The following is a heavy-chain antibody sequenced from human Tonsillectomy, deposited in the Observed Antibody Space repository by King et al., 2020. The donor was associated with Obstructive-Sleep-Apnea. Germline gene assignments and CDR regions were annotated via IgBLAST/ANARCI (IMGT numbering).Heavy chain of an antibody. CDR2: IYYSGST. D-gene: IGHD3-22*01. CDR1: GGSISSSSYY. CDR3: ARASSLKDYYDSSGYYPQSYYFDY. J-gene: IGHJ4*02. Sequence: QLQESGPGLVKPSETLSLTCTVSGGSISSSSYYWGWIRQPPGKGLEWIGSIYYSGSTYYNPSLKSRVTISVDTSKNQFSLKLSSVTAADTAVYYCARASSLKDYYDSSGYYPQSYYFDYWGQGTLVTVSS. V-gene: IGHV4-39*07.